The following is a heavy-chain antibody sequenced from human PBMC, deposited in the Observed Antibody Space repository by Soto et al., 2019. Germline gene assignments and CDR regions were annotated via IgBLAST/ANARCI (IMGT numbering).Heavy chain of an antibody. Sequence: GGSLRLSCAASGFTFSSYGMHWVRQAPGKGLEWVAVISYDGSNKYYADSVKGRFTISRDNSKNTLYLQMNSLRAEDTAVYYCAKAPPTSSSARFDYWGRGTLVTVSS. J-gene: IGHJ4*02. D-gene: IGHD6-6*01. CDR3: AKAPPTSSSARFDY. CDR2: ISYDGSNK. CDR1: GFTFSSYG. V-gene: IGHV3-30*18.